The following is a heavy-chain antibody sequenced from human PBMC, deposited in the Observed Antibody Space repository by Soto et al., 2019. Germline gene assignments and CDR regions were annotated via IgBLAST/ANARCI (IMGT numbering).Heavy chain of an antibody. D-gene: IGHD6-25*01. CDR1: GCCFRKDP. Sequence: PWWSLTLSCGAAGCCFRKDPMHWGHQTPDKGLEWVAVISHDGVTKNSADSVKGRFSISRDNSRNTLYLEMNSLRTEDTAMDYCVRGGYSRSRERLDPWGPGTLVTVSS. V-gene: IGHV3-30-3*01. CDR2: ISHDGVTK. J-gene: IGHJ5*02. CDR3: VRGGYSRSRERLDP.